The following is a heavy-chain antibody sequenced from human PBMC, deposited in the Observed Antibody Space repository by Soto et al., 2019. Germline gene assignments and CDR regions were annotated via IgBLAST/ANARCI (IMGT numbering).Heavy chain of an antibody. V-gene: IGHV1-18*01. CDR3: AREGWLGELLY. CDR2: ISGYNGNA. CDR1: GYTFSSYG. D-gene: IGHD3-10*01. Sequence: VQLVQSGNVVQKPGSSVKVSCKTSGYTFSSYGIIWVRQAPGQGLEWMGWISGYNGNADYAQRFRGRVNMTTDTSTTTVVMELRDLRSDDTALDFCAREGWLGELLYWGQGSLVTVS. J-gene: IGHJ4*02.